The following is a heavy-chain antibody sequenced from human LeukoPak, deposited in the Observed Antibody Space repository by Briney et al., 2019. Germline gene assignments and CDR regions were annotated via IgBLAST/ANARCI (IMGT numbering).Heavy chain of an antibody. D-gene: IGHD3-3*01. J-gene: IGHJ6*03. V-gene: IGHV3-7*01. CDR1: GFTFSDYY. CDR2: INQDGSEK. CDR3: ARDHGFSYYYYYMDV. Sequence: GGSLRLSYAASGFTFSDYYMSWIRQAPGKGLEWVANINQDGSEKYYVDSVKGRFTISRDNAKNSVYLQMNRPRAEDTAVYYCARDHGFSYYYYYMDVWGKGTTVTVSS.